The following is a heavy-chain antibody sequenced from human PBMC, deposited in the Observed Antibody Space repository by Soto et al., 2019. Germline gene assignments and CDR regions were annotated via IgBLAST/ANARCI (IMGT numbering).Heavy chain of an antibody. Sequence: QVQLVESGGGLVKPGGSLRLSCAASGFTFSDYYMSWIRQAPGKGLEWVSYISSSGNPIYYADSVKGRLTISRDNAKKSRYLQMNSLRAEDTAVYYCARRAPSGYQEYFQYWGQGTLVTVSS. CDR1: GFTFSDYY. V-gene: IGHV3-11*01. J-gene: IGHJ1*01. CDR3: ARRAPSGYQEYFQY. D-gene: IGHD3-22*01. CDR2: ISSSGNPI.